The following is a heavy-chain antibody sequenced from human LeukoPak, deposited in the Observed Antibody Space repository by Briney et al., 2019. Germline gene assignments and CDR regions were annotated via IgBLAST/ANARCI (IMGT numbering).Heavy chain of an antibody. CDR2: IYTSGST. CDR3: ARGINYDFWSGYYDAFDI. D-gene: IGHD3-3*01. V-gene: IGHV4-4*07. Sequence: SETLSLTCTVSGGSISSYYWSWIRQPAGKGLEWIGRIYTSGSTNYNPSLKSRVTMSVDTSKNQFSLKLSSVTATDTAVYCCARGINYDFWSGYYDAFDIWGQGTMVTVSS. CDR1: GGSISSYY. J-gene: IGHJ3*02.